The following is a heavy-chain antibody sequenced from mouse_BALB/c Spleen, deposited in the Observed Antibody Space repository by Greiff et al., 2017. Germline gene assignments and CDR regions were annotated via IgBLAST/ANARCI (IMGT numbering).Heavy chain of an antibody. CDR1: GYTFTSYW. Sequence: VQLQQSGTVLARPGASVKMSCKASGYTFTSYWMHWVKQRPGQGLEWIGAIYPGNSDTSYNQKFKGKAKLTAVTSTSTAYMELSSLTNEDSAVYYCTRGGTTAPFDYWGQGTTLTVSS. V-gene: IGHV1-5*01. J-gene: IGHJ2*01. CDR2: IYPGNSDT. D-gene: IGHD1-2*01. CDR3: TRGGTTAPFDY.